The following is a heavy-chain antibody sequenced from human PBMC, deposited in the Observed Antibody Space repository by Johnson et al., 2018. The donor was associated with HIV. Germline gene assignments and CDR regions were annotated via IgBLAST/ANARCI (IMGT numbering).Heavy chain of an antibody. J-gene: IGHJ3*02. CDR2: ISSSGSTI. D-gene: IGHD5-24*01. V-gene: IGHV3-11*04. CDR3: ARGCRDGDTFDI. Sequence: QVQLVESGGGLVKPGGSLRLSCAASGFTFSDYYMSWIRQAPGKGLEWVSYISSSGSTIYYADSVMGRFTISRDNAKNYLYLQMNTLRAEDTAVYYWARGCRDGDTFDIWGQGTMVTVSS. CDR1: GFTFSDYY.